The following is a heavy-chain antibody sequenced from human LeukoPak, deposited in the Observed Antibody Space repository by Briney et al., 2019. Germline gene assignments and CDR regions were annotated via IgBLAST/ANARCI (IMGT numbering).Heavy chain of an antibody. CDR1: GYTFTGYY. Sequence: ASVKVSCKASGYTFTGYYMHWVRQAPGQGLEWIGWINPNSGGTNYAQKFQGRVTMTRDTSISTAYMELSRLRSDDTAVYYCARDVNRGSYLFDYWGQGTLVTVSS. CDR2: INPNSGGT. V-gene: IGHV1-2*02. J-gene: IGHJ4*02. CDR3: ARDVNRGSYLFDY. D-gene: IGHD1-26*01.